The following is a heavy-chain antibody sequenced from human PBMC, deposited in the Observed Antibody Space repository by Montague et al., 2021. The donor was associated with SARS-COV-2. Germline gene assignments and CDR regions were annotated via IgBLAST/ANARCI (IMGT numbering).Heavy chain of an antibody. Sequence: SQTLSLTCTASGDSFTSRTYSWVWIRQPPGKGLEWIGNMYYNGSTHFNPSLKSRATMSVDSSKNQFSLKLSSVTAADTAVYFCAKKEYYYDSGDLYGWFDHWGQGALVTVSS. V-gene: IGHV4-39*01. CDR3: AKKEYYYDSGDLYGWFDH. D-gene: IGHD3-22*01. J-gene: IGHJ5*02. CDR2: MYYNGST. CDR1: GDSFTSRTYS.